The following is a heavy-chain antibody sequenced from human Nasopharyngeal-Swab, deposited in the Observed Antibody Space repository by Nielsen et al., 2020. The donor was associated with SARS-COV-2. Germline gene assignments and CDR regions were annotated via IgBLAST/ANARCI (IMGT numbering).Heavy chain of an antibody. CDR1: GYTFTSYA. D-gene: IGHD3-3*01. V-gene: IGHV1-3*01. J-gene: IGHJ6*03. CDR2: INAGNGNT. CDR3: ARAYPDFWSGSNYYYMDV. Sequence: ASVTVSCKASGYTFTSYAMHWVRQAPGQRLEWMGWINAGNGNTKYSQKFQGRVTITRDTSASTAYMELSSLRSEDTAVYYCARAYPDFWSGSNYYYMDVWGKGTTVTVSS.